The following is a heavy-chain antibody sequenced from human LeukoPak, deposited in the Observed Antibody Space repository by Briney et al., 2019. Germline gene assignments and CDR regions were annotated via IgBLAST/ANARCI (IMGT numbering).Heavy chain of an antibody. J-gene: IGHJ6*02. V-gene: IGHV4-4*07. CDR1: GGSISSYY. CDR2: IYTSGST. CDR3: ARLVISDYYGMVV. Sequence: SETLSLTCTVSGGSISSYYWSWVRQPAGKGLEWVGRIYTSGSTNYNPSLKSRVTMSVATSKNHFSLKLSSGTAAATAVYYCARLVISDYYGMVVCGQRTTGTAS. D-gene: IGHD2-2*01.